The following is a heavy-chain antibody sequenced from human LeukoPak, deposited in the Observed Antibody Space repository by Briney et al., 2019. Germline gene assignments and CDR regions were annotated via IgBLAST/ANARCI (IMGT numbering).Heavy chain of an antibody. V-gene: IGHV1-58*02. D-gene: IGHD2-2*01. CDR3: QAVFFSSTVPYFDH. Sequence: TSVKVSCKASGFTLSSSAIQWVRQVRGQRLEWIGWIVVGSGNTNYAQKFQDRVTITKDMSTMTAYMELSSLRSEDTALYYRQAVFFSSTVPYFDHWAQGTLVTDSS. CDR2: IVVGSGNT. J-gene: IGHJ4*02. CDR1: GFTLSSSA.